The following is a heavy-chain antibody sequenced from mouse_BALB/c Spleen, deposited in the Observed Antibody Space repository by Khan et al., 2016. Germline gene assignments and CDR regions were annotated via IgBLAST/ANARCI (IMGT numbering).Heavy chain of an antibody. J-gene: IGHJ2*01. CDR1: GYTFSSYW. V-gene: IGHV1-9*01. Sequence: QVQLKQSGAELMKPGASVKISCKATGYTFSSYWIEWVKQRPGHGLEWIGEILPGSGSTNYNEKCKGKATFTADTSSNTAYMQHSSLTSEDSAVYYCARGSTLFDYWGQGTTLTVSS. D-gene: IGHD1-1*01. CDR3: ARGSTLFDY. CDR2: ILPGSGST.